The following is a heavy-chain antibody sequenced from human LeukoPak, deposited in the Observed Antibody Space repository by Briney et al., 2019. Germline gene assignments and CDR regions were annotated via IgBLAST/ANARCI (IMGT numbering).Heavy chain of an antibody. CDR3: ASPAPYLHYRGV. CDR2: IYYSGST. V-gene: IGHV4-39*01. J-gene: IGHJ6*03. Sequence: SETLSLTCTVSGGSLSRNSYYAGCIRQPPGKGLEWIGSIYYSGSTYYNPSLKSRVTLSVDTSKNQFSLRLSSVTAADTAVYYCASPAPYLHYRGVWGKGTTVTVSS. CDR1: GGSLSRNSYY.